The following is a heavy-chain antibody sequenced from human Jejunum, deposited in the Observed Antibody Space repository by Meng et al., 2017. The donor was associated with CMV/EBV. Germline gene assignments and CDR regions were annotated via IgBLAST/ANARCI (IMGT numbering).Heavy chain of an antibody. CDR2: IFHTGSA. V-gene: IGHV4-30-4*01. CDR3: ARGDYDTSGYDFDL. D-gene: IGHD3-22*01. Sequence: SGGSISSGGYFWSWIRQPPGKGLEWIGYIFHTGSAYNNLSLKSRVTISIDTSKNNFSLKMTSMTAADTAVYYCARGDYDTSGYDFDLWGQGTLVTVSS. J-gene: IGHJ4*02. CDR1: GGSISSGGYF.